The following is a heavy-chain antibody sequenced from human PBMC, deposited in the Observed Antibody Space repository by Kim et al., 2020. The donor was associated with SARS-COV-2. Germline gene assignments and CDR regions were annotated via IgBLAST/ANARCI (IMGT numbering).Heavy chain of an antibody. J-gene: IGHJ4*02. CDR3: ARHVSGPGRVAAPIPFYFDY. D-gene: IGHD6-13*01. V-gene: IGHV4-39*01. CDR2: IYSSGST. Sequence: SETLSLTCSVSGGSISSSSSYWAWIRQSPGKGLEWIGNIYSSGSTYYNPSLRSRVTISVDTSKNQFSLKLTSVTAADTAVYCCARHVSGPGRVAAPIPFYFDYWGQGTLVTVSS. CDR1: GGSISSSSSY.